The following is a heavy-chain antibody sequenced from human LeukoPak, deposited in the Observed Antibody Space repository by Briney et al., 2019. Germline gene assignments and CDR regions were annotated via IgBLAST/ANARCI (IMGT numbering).Heavy chain of an antibody. J-gene: IGHJ4*02. Sequence: ASVTVSCKASGYTFTGYYMHWVRQAPGQGLEWMGWINPNSGGTNYAQKFQGRVTMTRDTSISTAYMELSRLRSDDTAVYYCARGGKYCSSTSCYISGYWGQGTLVTVSS. CDR1: GYTFTGYY. V-gene: IGHV1-2*02. CDR3: ARGGKYCSSTSCYISGY. D-gene: IGHD2-2*02. CDR2: INPNSGGT.